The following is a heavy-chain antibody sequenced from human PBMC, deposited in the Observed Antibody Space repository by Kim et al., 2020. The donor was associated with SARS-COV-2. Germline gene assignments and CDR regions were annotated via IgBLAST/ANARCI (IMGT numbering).Heavy chain of an antibody. CDR3: AKDIVVVPAAILFSANY. V-gene: IGHV3-30*18. Sequence: GGSLRLSCAASGFTFSSYGMHWVRQAPGKGLEWVAVISYDGSNKYYADSVKGRFTISRDNSKNTLYLQMNSLRAEDTAVYYCAKDIVVVPAAILFSANY. CDR1: GFTFSSYG. CDR2: ISYDGSNK. D-gene: IGHD2-2*02. J-gene: IGHJ6*01.